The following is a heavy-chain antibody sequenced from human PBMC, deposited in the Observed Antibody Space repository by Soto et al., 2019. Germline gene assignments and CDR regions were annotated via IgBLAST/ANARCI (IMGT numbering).Heavy chain of an antibody. J-gene: IGHJ3*02. CDR3: AKKQWLSTDAFDI. CDR1: GFTFSNYA. Sequence: GGSLRLSCAASGFTFSNYAMSWVRQDQRKGLEWVSAISGSGGSTYYADSVKGRFTISRDNSKNTLYLQMNSLRAEDTAVYYCAKKQWLSTDAFDIWGQGTMVTVSS. CDR2: ISGSGGST. V-gene: IGHV3-23*01. D-gene: IGHD6-19*01.